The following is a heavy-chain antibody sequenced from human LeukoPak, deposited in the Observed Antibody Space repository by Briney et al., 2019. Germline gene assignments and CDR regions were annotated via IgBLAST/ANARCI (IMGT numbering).Heavy chain of an antibody. CDR3: ARKYCGGDCSYGLDV. CDR1: GFTFSSYA. J-gene: IGHJ6*02. CDR2: ISGSGGST. Sequence: GGSLRLSCAASGFTFSSYAMSWVRQAPGKGLEWVSAISGSGGSTYYADSVKGRFTISRDNSKNTLYLQMNSLRAEDTAVHYCARKYCGGDCSYGLDVWGQGTTVTVSS. V-gene: IGHV3-23*01. D-gene: IGHD2-21*01.